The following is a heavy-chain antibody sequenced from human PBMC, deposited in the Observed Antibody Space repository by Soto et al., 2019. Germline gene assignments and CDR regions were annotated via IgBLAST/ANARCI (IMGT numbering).Heavy chain of an antibody. D-gene: IGHD6-13*01. CDR2: IIPIFGTA. J-gene: IGHJ6*02. V-gene: IGHV1-69*06. CDR1: GGTFSSYA. CDR3: AGVGEQQLVGGTYYYYGMDV. Sequence: SVKVSCKASGGTFSSYAISWVRQAPGQGLEWMGGIIPIFGTANYAQKFQGRVTITADKSTSTAYMELSSLRSEDTAVYYCAGVGEQQLVGGTYYYYGMDVWGQGTTVTVSS.